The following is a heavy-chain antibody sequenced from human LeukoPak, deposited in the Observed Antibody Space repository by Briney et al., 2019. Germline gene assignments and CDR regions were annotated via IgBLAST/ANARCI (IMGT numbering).Heavy chain of an antibody. CDR2: IYYSGST. D-gene: IGHD3-16*01. CDR1: GDSISSYY. J-gene: IGHJ5*02. V-gene: IGHV4-59*12. CDR3: ARDPHSLGLPFDP. Sequence: PSETLSLTCTVSGDSISSYYWSWIRQPPGKGLEWIGYIYYSGSTNFNPSLKSRVTISVDTSKNQFSLKLSSVTAADTAVYYCARDPHSLGLPFDPWGQGTLVTVSS.